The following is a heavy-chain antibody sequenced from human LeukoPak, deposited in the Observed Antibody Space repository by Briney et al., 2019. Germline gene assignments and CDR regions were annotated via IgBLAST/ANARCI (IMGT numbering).Heavy chain of an antibody. V-gene: IGHV3-7*04. CDR2: IKQDGSEK. D-gene: IGHD3-22*01. CDR1: GLTFSSYW. J-gene: IGHJ1*01. CDR3: ARGPYYYDSSGYYYGYFQH. Sequence: PGGSLRLSCAASGLTFSSYWMSWVRQAPGKGLEWVANIKQDGSEKYYVDSVKGRFTISRDNAKNSLYLQMNSLRAEDTAVYYCARGPYYYDSSGYYYGYFQHWGQGPLVTVSS.